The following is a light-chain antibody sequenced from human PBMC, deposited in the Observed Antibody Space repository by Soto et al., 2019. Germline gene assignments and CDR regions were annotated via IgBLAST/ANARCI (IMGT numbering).Light chain of an antibody. J-gene: IGLJ3*02. CDR2: YDD. CDR3: AAWDDSLNGRV. CDR1: SSNIGNNA. V-gene: IGLV1-36*01. Sequence: QSVLTQPPSVSEAPRQRVTISCSGSSSNIGNNAVNWYQQLPGKAPKLLIYYDDLLPSGVSDRFSGSKSGTSASLAISGLQPEDEADYYCAAWDDSLNGRVFGGGTKLTVL.